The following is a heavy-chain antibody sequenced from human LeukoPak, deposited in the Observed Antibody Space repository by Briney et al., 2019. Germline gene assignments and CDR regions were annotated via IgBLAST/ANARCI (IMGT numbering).Heavy chain of an antibody. CDR2: ISSSSSYI. J-gene: IGHJ4*01. Sequence: GSWRHYRVASGFTFRSYATSWVRQAPGKGLEWVSSISSSSSYIYYADSVKGRFTISRDNAKNSLYLQMNSLRAEDTAVYYCARAGWVVRAYLGDKYYFDYWGTGIL. V-gene: IGHV3-21*01. D-gene: IGHD3-10*01. CDR3: ARAGWVVRAYLGDKYYFDY. CDR1: GFTFRSYA.